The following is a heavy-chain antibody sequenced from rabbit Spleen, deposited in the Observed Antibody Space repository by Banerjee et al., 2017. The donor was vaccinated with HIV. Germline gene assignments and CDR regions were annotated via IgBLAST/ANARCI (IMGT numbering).Heavy chain of an antibody. CDR1: GFDFSNYG. CDR2: IDPIFGRT. Sequence: QEQLVESGGGLVQPGGSLKLSCKASGFDFSNYGVSWVRQALGKGLEWIGYIDPIFGRTYYASWVNGRFSISRENTQNTVSLQLNSLTAADTATYFCVRDLGYDDYSEKGYFNLWGPGTLVTVS. D-gene: IGHD2-1*01. V-gene: IGHV1S47*01. CDR3: VRDLGYDDYSEKGYFNL. J-gene: IGHJ4*01.